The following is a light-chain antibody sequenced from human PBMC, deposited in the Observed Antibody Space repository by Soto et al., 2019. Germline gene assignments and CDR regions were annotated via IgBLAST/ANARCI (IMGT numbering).Light chain of an antibody. CDR2: EVS. CDR3: TSYTSSSTPV. V-gene: IGLV2-14*01. CDR1: SSDVGGYNY. Sequence: VLTQPASVSGSPGQAITISCTGTSSDVGGYNYASWYQQHPGKAPKLMIYEVSNRPSGVSDRFSGSKSGNTASLTISGLQAEDEADYYCTSYTSSSTPVFGTGTKVTVL. J-gene: IGLJ1*01.